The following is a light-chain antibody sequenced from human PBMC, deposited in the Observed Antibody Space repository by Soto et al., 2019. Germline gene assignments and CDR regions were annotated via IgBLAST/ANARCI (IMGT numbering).Light chain of an antibody. CDR2: STN. CDR3: VLYMGNGIRV. CDR1: SGSVSTNYY. J-gene: IGLJ3*02. Sequence: QAVVTQEPSFSVSPGGTVTLTCGLTSGSVSTNYYPSWYQQTPGQAPRTLIYSTNTRSSGVPDRFSGSILGNKAALTITGAQADDESDYYCVLYMGNGIRVFGGGTEVTVL. V-gene: IGLV8-61*01.